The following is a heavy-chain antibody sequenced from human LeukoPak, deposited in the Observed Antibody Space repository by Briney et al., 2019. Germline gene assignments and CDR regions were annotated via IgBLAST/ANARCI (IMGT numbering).Heavy chain of an antibody. Sequence: GGSLRLSCSASGFTFSSYAMHWVRQAPGKGLEFVSAISNNGDSTFYADSVKGRFTISRDNSKNTLYLQMTSLRAEDTAVYYCVKDEGGSFRFDYWGQGTLVAVSS. D-gene: IGHD1-26*01. J-gene: IGHJ4*02. CDR3: VKDEGGSFRFDY. V-gene: IGHV3-64D*09. CDR2: ISNNGDST. CDR1: GFTFSSYA.